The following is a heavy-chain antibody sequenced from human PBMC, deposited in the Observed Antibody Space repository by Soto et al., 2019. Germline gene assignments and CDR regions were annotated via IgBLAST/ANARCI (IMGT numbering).Heavy chain of an antibody. CDR3: TSYDNSGYFYLNY. CDR2: VRTKNNNYAT. D-gene: IGHD3-22*01. CDR1: GFTFSASA. J-gene: IGHJ4*02. Sequence: EVQLVESGGGLVQPGSSLRLSCAASGFTFSASAIHWVRQASGKGLEWVGRVRTKNNNYATTYAASVTGRFTISRDDSRNQAFLQMSSLKTEDTAIYYCTSYDNSGYFYLNYWGQGTLVTVSS. V-gene: IGHV3-73*02.